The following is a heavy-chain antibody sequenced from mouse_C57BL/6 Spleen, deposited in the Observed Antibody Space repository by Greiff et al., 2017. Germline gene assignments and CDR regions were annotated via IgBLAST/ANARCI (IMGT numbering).Heavy chain of an antibody. CDR3: EKRGYDSLLAY. J-gene: IGHJ3*01. CDR1: GYTFTSYW. CDR2: IHPSASDT. D-gene: IGHD2-4*01. V-gene: IGHV1-74*01. Sequence: QVQLQQPGAELVKPGASVKVSCKASGYTFTSYWMHWVKQRPGQGLEWIGRIHPSASDTNYNQKFKGKATLTVDKSSSTAYMQLSSLTSEDSAVXYCEKRGYDSLLAYWGQGTLVTVSA.